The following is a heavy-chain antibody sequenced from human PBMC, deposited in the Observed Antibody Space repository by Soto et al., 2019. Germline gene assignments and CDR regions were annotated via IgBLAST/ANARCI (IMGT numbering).Heavy chain of an antibody. CDR3: ARGYCISTSCYVLFDY. D-gene: IGHD2-2*01. Sequence: ASVKVSCKASGYTFTGYYMHWVRQAPGQGLEWMGWINPNSGGTNYAQKFQGWVTMTRDTSISTAYMELSRLRSDDTAVYYCARGYCISTSCYVLFDYWGQGTLVTVSS. J-gene: IGHJ4*02. V-gene: IGHV1-2*04. CDR1: GYTFTGYY. CDR2: INPNSGGT.